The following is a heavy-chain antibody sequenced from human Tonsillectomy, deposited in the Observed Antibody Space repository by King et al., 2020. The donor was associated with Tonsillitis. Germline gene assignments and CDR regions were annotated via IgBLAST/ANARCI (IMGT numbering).Heavy chain of an antibody. V-gene: IGHV3-15*07. CDR3: TTEALHYYDITTLDY. Sequence: EVQLVESGGDLVKPGGSLRLSCAASGFTFTKAWMNWVRQAPGKGLEWVGRIKSKTDGGTTDYAAPVKGRFTISRDDSKNTLYLQMNSLKTEDTAVYFCTTEALHYYDITTLDYWGQGTLVTVSS. D-gene: IGHD3-22*01. CDR1: GFTFTKAW. CDR2: IKSKTDGGTT. J-gene: IGHJ4*02.